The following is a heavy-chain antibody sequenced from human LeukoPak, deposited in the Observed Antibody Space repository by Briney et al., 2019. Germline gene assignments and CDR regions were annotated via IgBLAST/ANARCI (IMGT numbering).Heavy chain of an antibody. D-gene: IGHD3-10*01. V-gene: IGHV4-31*03. Sequence: PSQTLSLTCTVSGGSISSGVNYWSWIRRHPGKGLEWIGYIDYSGYTYYNPSLKSRLTISVDTSKNHFSLKLSSVTAADTAVYYCAKEGNGSGSHLDYWGQGTLVTVSS. J-gene: IGHJ4*02. CDR1: GGSISSGVNY. CDR3: AKEGNGSGSHLDY. CDR2: IDYSGYT.